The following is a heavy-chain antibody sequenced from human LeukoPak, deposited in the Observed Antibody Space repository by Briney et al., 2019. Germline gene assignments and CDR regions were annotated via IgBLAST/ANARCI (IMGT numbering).Heavy chain of an antibody. D-gene: IGHD4-11*01. CDR1: GGSISSYY. V-gene: IGHV4-59*01. CDR3: ARGFYSPAY. CDR2: IYYSGRT. J-gene: IGHJ4*02. Sequence: PSETLSLTCTVSGGSISSYYWSWIRQPPGKGLEWVGYIYYSGRTFYNPSLKSRATMSVDTSKNQFSLKLSSVTAADTAIYYCARGFYSPAYWGQGTLVTVSS.